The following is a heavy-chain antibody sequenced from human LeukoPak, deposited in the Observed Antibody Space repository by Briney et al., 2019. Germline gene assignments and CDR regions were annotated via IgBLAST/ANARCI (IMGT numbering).Heavy chain of an antibody. V-gene: IGHV3-21*01. D-gene: IGHD3-22*01. J-gene: IGHJ4*02. CDR3: ARDYYDSSGYYRAPDY. CDR1: GFTFSSYS. CDR2: ISSSSSYI. Sequence: PGGSLRLSCAASGFTFSSYSMNWVRRAPGKGLEWVSSISSSSSYIYYADSVKGRFTISRDNAKNSLYLQMNSLRAEDTAVYYCARDYYDSSGYYRAPDYWGQGTLVTVSS.